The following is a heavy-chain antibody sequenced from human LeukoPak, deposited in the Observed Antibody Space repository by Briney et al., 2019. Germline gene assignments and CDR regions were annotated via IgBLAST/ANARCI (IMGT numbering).Heavy chain of an antibody. Sequence: GGSLRLSCAASGFTFRNYNMNWVRQAPGKGLEWVSSISESSSFIQYADSLKGRFAISRDNAKNSLYLQMNSLRAEDTAVYYGARQRGYCSSGVCRGWFDPWGQGTLVTVSS. D-gene: IGHD2-8*01. CDR2: ISESSSFI. V-gene: IGHV3-21*01. J-gene: IGHJ5*02. CDR1: GFTFRNYN. CDR3: ARQRGYCSSGVCRGWFDP.